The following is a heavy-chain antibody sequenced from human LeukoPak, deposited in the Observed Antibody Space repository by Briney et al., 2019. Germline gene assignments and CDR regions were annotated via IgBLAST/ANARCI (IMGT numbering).Heavy chain of an antibody. CDR2: IYYSGST. Sequence: ESGPTLVKPSETLSLTCTVSGGSISSYYWSWIRQPPGKGLEWIGNIYYSGSTNYNPSLESRVTISVDTPKKQFLLILRSVTAADTATYYCATQSSSGWNDLNLWGQGTLVTVSS. D-gene: IGHD6-19*01. J-gene: IGHJ5*02. V-gene: IGHV4-59*08. CDR3: ATQSSSGWNDLNL. CDR1: GGSISSYY.